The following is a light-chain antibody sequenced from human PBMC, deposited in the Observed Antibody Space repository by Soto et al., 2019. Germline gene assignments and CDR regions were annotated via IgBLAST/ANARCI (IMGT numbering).Light chain of an antibody. Sequence: EIVLTQSPGTLSLSPGERATLSCRASQSVTSSYLAWYQQKPVQAPRLLIYGASSRATGIPDRFSGSGSGTDFTLTISSLEPEDFAVYYCQQRSNWPLTFGGGTKVDIK. J-gene: IGKJ4*01. V-gene: IGKV3D-20*02. CDR1: QSVTSSY. CDR2: GAS. CDR3: QQRSNWPLT.